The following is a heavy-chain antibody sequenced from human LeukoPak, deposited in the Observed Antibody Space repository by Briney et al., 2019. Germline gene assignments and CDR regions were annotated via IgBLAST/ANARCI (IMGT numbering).Heavy chain of an antibody. D-gene: IGHD5-18*01. Sequence: PGGSLRLSCAASGFTFSTYGMNWVRQAPGKGLEWVSSISGSSSYIFYADSVKGRFTTSRDNAKNSLYLQMNSLRAEDTAIYYCARGQKQLWLHKDYWGQGTLVTVSS. J-gene: IGHJ4*02. CDR2: ISGSSSYI. CDR1: GFTFSTYG. CDR3: ARGQKQLWLHKDY. V-gene: IGHV3-21*01.